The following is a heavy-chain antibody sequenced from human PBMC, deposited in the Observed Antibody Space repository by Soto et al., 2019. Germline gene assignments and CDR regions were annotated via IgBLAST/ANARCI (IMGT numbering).Heavy chain of an antibody. CDR2: IYSGGST. J-gene: IGHJ6*03. CDR3: ARDEAPEGIAAAGTPYYYYYMDV. Sequence: EVQLVESGGGLVQPGGSLRLSCAASGFTVSSNYMSWVRQAPGKGLEWVSVIYSGGSTYYADSVKGRFTISRHNSKNTLYLQMNSLRAEDTAVYYCARDEAPEGIAAAGTPYYYYYMDVWGKGTTVTVSS. V-gene: IGHV3-53*04. D-gene: IGHD6-13*01. CDR1: GFTVSSNY.